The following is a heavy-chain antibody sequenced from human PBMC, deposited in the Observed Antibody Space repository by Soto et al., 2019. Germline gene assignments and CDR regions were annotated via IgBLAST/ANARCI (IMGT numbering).Heavy chain of an antibody. CDR2: IYYSGST. V-gene: IGHV4-39*01. CDR3: VSGSYYNVIGPFDY. D-gene: IGHD3-10*01. J-gene: IGHJ4*02. Sequence: CWISKSQTPGKGLEWIGRIYYSGSTYYNPSLKSRVTISVDTSKNQFSLKLSSVTAADTAVYYCVSGSYYNVIGPFDYWGQGTLVTV. CDR1: C.